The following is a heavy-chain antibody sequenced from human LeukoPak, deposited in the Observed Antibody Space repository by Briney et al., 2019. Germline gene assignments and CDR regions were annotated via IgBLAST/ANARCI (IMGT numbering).Heavy chain of an antibody. D-gene: IGHD2-15*01. CDR2: ISGRGDNT. CDR3: ATATPPYCSGGSCYLDY. Sequence: GGSLRLSCAASGFTFSNSAMAWVRQAPGKGLEWVSAISGRGDNTYYADSVKGRFTLSRDNSKNTLYLQMNSLRAEDTAVYYCATATPPYCSGGSCYLDYWGQGTLVTVSS. CDR1: GFTFSNSA. J-gene: IGHJ4*02. V-gene: IGHV3-23*01.